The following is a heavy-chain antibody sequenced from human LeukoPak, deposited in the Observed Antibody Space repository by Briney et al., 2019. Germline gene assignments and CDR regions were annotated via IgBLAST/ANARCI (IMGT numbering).Heavy chain of an antibody. CDR2: IWYDGSNK. V-gene: IGHV3-33*01. Sequence: GGSLRLSCAASGFTFSSYGMHWVRQAPGKGLEWVAVIWYDGSNKYYADSVKGRFTISRENSKNTLYLQMNSLRAEDTAVYYCARDRARSSGWQAPGDGMDVWGQGTTVTVSS. CDR1: GFTFSSYG. J-gene: IGHJ6*02. D-gene: IGHD6-19*01. CDR3: ARDRARSSGWQAPGDGMDV.